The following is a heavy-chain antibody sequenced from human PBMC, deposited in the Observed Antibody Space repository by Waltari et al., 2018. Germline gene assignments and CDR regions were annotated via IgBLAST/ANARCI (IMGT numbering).Heavy chain of an antibody. CDR3: AKDAFGNTYMDH. CDR2: LWFEGGDE. CDR1: GFSLSHYG. J-gene: IGHJ4*02. Sequence: QLQLVESGGGVVQPGKSLRLSCAASGFSLSHYGMHWVRQAPGRGLGWGELLWFEGGDEYYADSVRGRFTISRDNSKNLLYLHMDSLRVDDTAVYYCAKDAFGNTYMDHWGQGTLVTVSS. V-gene: IGHV3-30*18. D-gene: IGHD3-16*01.